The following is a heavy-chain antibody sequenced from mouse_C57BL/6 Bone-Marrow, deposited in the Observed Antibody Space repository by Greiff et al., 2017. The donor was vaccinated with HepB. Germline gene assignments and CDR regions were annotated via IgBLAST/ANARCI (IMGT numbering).Heavy chain of an antibody. D-gene: IGHD1-1*01. CDR2: IYPGDGDT. J-gene: IGHJ4*01. CDR3: ARCGTTVVAYYAMDY. V-gene: IGHV1-82*01. Sequence: QLQQSGPELVKPGASVKISCKASGYAFSSSWMNWVKQRPGKGLEWIGRIYPGDGDTNYNGKFKGKATLTADKSSSTAYMQLSSLTSEDSAVYFCARCGTTVVAYYAMDYWGQGTSVTVSS. CDR1: GYAFSSSW.